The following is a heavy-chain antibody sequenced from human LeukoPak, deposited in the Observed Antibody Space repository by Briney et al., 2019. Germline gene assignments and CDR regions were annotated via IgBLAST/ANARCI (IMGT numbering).Heavy chain of an antibody. Sequence: ASVKVSCKASGYTFTDYYMNWVRQAPGQGLEWMGWINPNSGGTNYAQKFQGRVSLTRDTSISTAYMELSRLTPDDTAVYYCARDHNWGPDYWGQGTLVSVSS. J-gene: IGHJ4*02. CDR3: ARDHNWGPDY. CDR2: INPNSGGT. CDR1: GYTFTDYY. V-gene: IGHV1-2*02. D-gene: IGHD7-27*01.